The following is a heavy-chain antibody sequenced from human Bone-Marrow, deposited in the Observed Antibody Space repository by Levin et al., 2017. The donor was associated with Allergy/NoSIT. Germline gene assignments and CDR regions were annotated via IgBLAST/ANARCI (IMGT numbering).Heavy chain of an antibody. CDR2: TYYRSKWYN. CDR3: AREGTRPSQRPLRDYYYYGMDV. CDR1: GDSVSSNSAA. Sequence: SETLSLTCAISGDSVSSNSAAWNWIRQSPSRGLEWLGRTYYRSKWYNDYAVSVKSRITINPDTSKNQFSLQLNSVTPEDTAVYYCAREGTRPSQRPLRDYYYYGMDVWGQGTTVTVSS. J-gene: IGHJ6*02. D-gene: IGHD3-10*01. V-gene: IGHV6-1*01.